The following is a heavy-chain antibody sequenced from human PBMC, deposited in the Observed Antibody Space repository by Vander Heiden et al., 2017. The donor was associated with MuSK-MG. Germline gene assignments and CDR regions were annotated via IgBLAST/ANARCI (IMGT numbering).Heavy chain of an antibody. CDR1: GRALSSYA. J-gene: IGHJ2*01. V-gene: IGHV1-69*01. CDR2: IIPISETT. Sequence: QVPLDQSGAEVKKPRSSVKVSCKVSGRALSSYAITWARQAAGQGLEWMGGIIPISETTKYAQKFQGRVTTAADESTNTAYMELSSLRSDDTAVYFCARLEWYRGSYDWYFDLWGRGTLVTVSS. D-gene: IGHD1-26*01. CDR3: ARLEWYRGSYDWYFDL.